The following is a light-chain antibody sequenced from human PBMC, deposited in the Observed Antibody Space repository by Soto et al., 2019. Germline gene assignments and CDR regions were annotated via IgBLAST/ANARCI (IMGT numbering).Light chain of an antibody. CDR1: RSISSW. CDR3: QQYNSNPLT. CDR2: KAS. Sequence: DIQMTQSPSSLSASVGDRVAITCRASRSISSWLAWYQHKPGKAPKVLIYKASTLESEVPSRFSGSGSGTEFTLTISSLQPDDFATYYCQQYNSNPLTFGGGTKVEIK. V-gene: IGKV1-5*03. J-gene: IGKJ4*01.